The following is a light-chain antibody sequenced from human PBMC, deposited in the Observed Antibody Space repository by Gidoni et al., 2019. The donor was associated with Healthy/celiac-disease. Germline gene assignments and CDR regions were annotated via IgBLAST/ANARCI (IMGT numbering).Light chain of an antibody. Sequence: EIVLTQSPGTLSLSPGKRATLSCRASQSVSSSHLAWYQQKPGQAPRLLIYGASSRATGIPDRFSGSGSGTDFTLTISRLEAEDFAVYYCQQYGSSTGWTFGQGTKVEIK. V-gene: IGKV3-20*01. CDR1: QSVSSSH. CDR2: GAS. J-gene: IGKJ1*01. CDR3: QQYGSSTGWT.